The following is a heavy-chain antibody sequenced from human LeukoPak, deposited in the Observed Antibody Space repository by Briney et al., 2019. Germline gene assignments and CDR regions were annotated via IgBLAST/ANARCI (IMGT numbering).Heavy chain of an antibody. J-gene: IGHJ4*02. D-gene: IGHD6-13*01. Sequence: GASVKVSCKASGYTFTGYYIHWVRQAPGQGLEWMGWINPNSGGTNFAQKFQGRVTMTRDTSISTAYMELSRLRSDDTAVYYCARAGGSSSWLHQPAFDYWGQGTLVTVSS. CDR3: ARAGGSSSWLHQPAFDY. V-gene: IGHV1-2*02. CDR2: INPNSGGT. CDR1: GYTFTGYY.